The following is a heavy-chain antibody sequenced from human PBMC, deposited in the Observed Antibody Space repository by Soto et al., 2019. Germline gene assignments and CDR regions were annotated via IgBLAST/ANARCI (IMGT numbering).Heavy chain of an antibody. Sequence: QVQLVQSGAEVKKAGSAVEVSCMVSGGAFGRYAISRVRQAPGQGLEWMGGIIPILGTADYAPNFQGRVAITADESTSAAYMELSSLRYEDTAVYYCARDFSSDAILGVVTYYFDDWGQGTLVNVSP. CDR2: IIPILGTA. J-gene: IGHJ4*02. V-gene: IGHV1-69*11. CDR1: GGAFGRYA. D-gene: IGHD3-3*01. CDR3: ARDFSSDAILGVVTYYFDD.